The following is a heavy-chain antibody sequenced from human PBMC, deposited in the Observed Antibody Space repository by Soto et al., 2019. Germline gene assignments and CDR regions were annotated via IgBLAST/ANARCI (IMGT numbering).Heavy chain of an antibody. CDR1: GGSISSRSYY. Sequence: QLQLQESGPGLVKPSETLSLTCTVSGGSISSRSYYWGWIRQPPGKGLEWIGSIYYSGSTYYNPPLKSRVTIAVDTSKNQYALTLSSVTAADTAVYYWARRYYYDSSGYYCPFDYWGQGTLVTVSS. V-gene: IGHV4-39*01. CDR2: IYYSGST. J-gene: IGHJ4*02. D-gene: IGHD3-22*01. CDR3: ARRYYYDSSGYYCPFDY.